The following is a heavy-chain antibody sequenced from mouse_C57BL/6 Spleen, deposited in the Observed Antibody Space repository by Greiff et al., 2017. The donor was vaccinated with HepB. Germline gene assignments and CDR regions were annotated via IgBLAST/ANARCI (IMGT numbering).Heavy chain of an antibody. Sequence: VQLQQSGPELVKPGASVKISCKASGYAFSSSWMNWVKQRPGKGLEWIGRIYPGDGDTNYNGKFKGKATLTADKSSSTAYMQLSSLASEDSAVYICARKLREAMDYWGQGTSVTVSS. CDR1: GYAFSSSW. CDR3: ARKLREAMDY. D-gene: IGHD3-2*02. J-gene: IGHJ4*01. V-gene: IGHV1-82*01. CDR2: IYPGDGDT.